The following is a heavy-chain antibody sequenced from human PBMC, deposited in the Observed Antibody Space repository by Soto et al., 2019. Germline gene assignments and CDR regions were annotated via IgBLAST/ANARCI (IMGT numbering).Heavy chain of an antibody. CDR2: IDPSDSYT. V-gene: IGHV5-10-1*01. J-gene: IGHJ6*02. CDR3: AAPIAAREVDDPYYYGMDV. D-gene: IGHD6-6*01. Sequence: PGESLKISCKGSGYSFTSYWISWVRQMPGKGLEWMGRIDPSDSYTNYSPSFQGHVTISADKSISTAYLQWSSLKASDTAMYYCAAPIAAREVDDPYYYGMDVWGQGTTVTVSS. CDR1: GYSFTSYW.